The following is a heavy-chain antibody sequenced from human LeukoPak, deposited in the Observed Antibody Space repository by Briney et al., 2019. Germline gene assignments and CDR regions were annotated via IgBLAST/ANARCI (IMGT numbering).Heavy chain of an antibody. J-gene: IGHJ4*02. V-gene: IGHV3-30*02. CDR1: GFTFSSYG. CDR3: AKDPQKWESYFDY. CDR2: IRYDGSNK. D-gene: IGHD1-26*01. Sequence: HPGGSLRLSCAASGFTFSSYGMHWVRQAPGKGLEWVAFIRYDGSNKYYADSVKGRFTISRDNSKNTLYLQMNSLRAEDTAVYYCAKDPQKWESYFDYWGQGTLVIVSS.